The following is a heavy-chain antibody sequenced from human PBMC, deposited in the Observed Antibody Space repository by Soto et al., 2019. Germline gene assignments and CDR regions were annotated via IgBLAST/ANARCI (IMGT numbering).Heavy chain of an antibody. V-gene: IGHV3-23*01. Sequence: GGSLRLSCAASGFTFSSYAMSWVRQAPGKGLEWVSAISCSGGSTYYADSVKGRFTISRDNSKNTLYLQMNSLRAEDTAVYYCAKAGKLGYCSGGSCYSGLYYWGQGTLVTVSS. D-gene: IGHD2-15*01. CDR3: AKAGKLGYCSGGSCYSGLYY. CDR2: ISCSGGST. J-gene: IGHJ4*02. CDR1: GFTFSSYA.